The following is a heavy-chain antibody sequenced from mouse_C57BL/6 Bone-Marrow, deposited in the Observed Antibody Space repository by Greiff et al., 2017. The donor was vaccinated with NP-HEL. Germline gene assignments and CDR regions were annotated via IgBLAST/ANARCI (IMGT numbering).Heavy chain of an antibody. CDR3: ARRGA. V-gene: IGHV5-12*01. CDR2: ISNGGGST. Sequence: EVNVVESGGGLVQPGGSLKLSCAASGFTFSDYYMYWVRQTPEKRLEWVAYISNGGGSTYYPDTVNGRFTISRDNAKNTLYLQMSRLKSEDTAMYYCARRGAWGQGTLVTVSA. J-gene: IGHJ3*01. CDR1: GFTFSDYY.